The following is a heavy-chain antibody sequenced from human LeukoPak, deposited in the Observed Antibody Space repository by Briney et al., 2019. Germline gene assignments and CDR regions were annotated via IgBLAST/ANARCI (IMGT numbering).Heavy chain of an antibody. CDR2: ISGSGGST. CDR1: GFTFSNYA. Sequence: PGGSPRLSCAASGFTFSNYAMSWVRQAPGKGLEWVSAISGSGGSTYYADSVKGRFTISRDNSKNTLYLQMNSLRAEDTAVYYCAKARGGIVVVPAAYCFDYWGQGTLVTVSS. CDR3: AKARGGIVVVPAAYCFDY. D-gene: IGHD2-2*01. V-gene: IGHV3-23*01. J-gene: IGHJ4*02.